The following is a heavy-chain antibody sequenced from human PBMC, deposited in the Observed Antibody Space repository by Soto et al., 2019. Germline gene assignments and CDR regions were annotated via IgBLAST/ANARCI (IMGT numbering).Heavy chain of an antibody. CDR2: IYYSGST. D-gene: IGHD3-22*01. J-gene: IGHJ4*02. V-gene: IGHV4-59*01. CDR3: ARGRISYYYDSSGYYFDY. Sequence: SETLSLTCTVSGGSISSYYWSWIRQPPGKGLEWIGYIYYSGSTNYNPSLKSRVTISVDTSKNQFSLKLSSVTAADTAVYYCARGRISYYYDSSGYYFDYWGQGTLVTVSS. CDR1: GGSISSYY.